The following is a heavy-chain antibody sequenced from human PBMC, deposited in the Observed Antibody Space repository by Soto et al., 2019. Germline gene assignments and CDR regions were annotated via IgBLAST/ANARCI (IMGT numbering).Heavy chain of an antibody. J-gene: IGHJ4*02. V-gene: IGHV1-69*13. CDR1: GGTFSSYA. CDR3: ARGIKRHPYYYDSSGYHDPFDY. Sequence: ASVKVSCKASGGTFSSYAISWVRQAPGQGLEWMGGIIPIFGTANYAQKFQGRVTITADESTSTAYMELSSLRSEDTAVHYCARGIKRHPYYYDSSGYHDPFDYWGQGTLVTVSS. CDR2: IIPIFGTA. D-gene: IGHD3-22*01.